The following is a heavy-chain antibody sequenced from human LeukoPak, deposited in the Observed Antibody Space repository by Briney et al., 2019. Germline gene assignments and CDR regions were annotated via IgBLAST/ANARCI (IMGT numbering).Heavy chain of an antibody. CDR2: MNPNSGNT. V-gene: IGHV1-8*01. J-gene: IGHJ5*02. CDR1: GYTFTSYD. CDR3: ARGRFMRIAARRRTNWFDP. Sequence: GASVKVSCKASGYTFTSYDINWVRQATGQGLEWMGWMNPNSGNTGYAQKFQGRVTMTRNTSISTAYMELSSLRSEDTAVYYCARGRFMRIAARRRTNWFDPWGQGTLVTVSS. D-gene: IGHD6-6*01.